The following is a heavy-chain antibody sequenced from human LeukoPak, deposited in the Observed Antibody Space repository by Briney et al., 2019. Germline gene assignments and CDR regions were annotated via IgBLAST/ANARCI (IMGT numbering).Heavy chain of an antibody. J-gene: IGHJ3*02. CDR1: GFTFSSYV. D-gene: IGHD1-7*01. CDR2: ISYDGSNE. V-gene: IGHV3-30*04. CDR3: ARKPITGTTLGPFDM. Sequence: PGGSLRLSCAASGFTFSSYVMHWVRQAPGKGLEWVAIISYDGSNEYYADSVKGRFTISRDNSKNTLYLQMNSLRADDTAVYYCARKPITGTTLGPFDMWGQGTMVTVSS.